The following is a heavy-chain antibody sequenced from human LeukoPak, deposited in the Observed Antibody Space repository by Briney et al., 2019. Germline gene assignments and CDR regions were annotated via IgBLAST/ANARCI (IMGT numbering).Heavy chain of an antibody. Sequence: ASVKVSCKASGYIFTSYYMYWVRQAPGQGLEWMGIINPSGGSIRYAQKFQGKVTMTRDMSTSTVYMELSSLRSEDTAVYYCAQSGSTLYYFDYWGQGTLVTVSS. J-gene: IGHJ4*02. CDR3: AQSGSTLYYFDY. CDR1: GYIFTSYY. D-gene: IGHD1-26*01. CDR2: INPSGGSI. V-gene: IGHV1-46*01.